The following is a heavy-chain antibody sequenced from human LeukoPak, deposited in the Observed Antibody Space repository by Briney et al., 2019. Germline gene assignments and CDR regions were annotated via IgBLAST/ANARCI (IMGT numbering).Heavy chain of an antibody. CDR1: GFTFSRFG. D-gene: IGHD3-16*01. V-gene: IGHV3-30*03. CDR3: ARDRGGYWFDP. Sequence: GGSLRLSCAASGFTFSRFGMHWVRQAPGKGLEWVSIISYDGSNKYYADSVKGRFTISRENSKNPLYLQMNSLRAEDTAVYYCARDRGGYWFDPWGQGTLVTVSS. CDR2: ISYDGSNK. J-gene: IGHJ5*02.